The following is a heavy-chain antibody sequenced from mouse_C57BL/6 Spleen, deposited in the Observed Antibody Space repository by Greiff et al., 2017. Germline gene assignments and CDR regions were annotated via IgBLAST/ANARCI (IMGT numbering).Heavy chain of an antibody. CDR2: IRSKSSNDAT. Sequence: EVQLVEPGGGLVQPKGSLKLSCAASGFTFNTYAMHWIRQAPGKGLEWVARIRSKSSNDATYYADSVKVRFTISRDDSQSMLYLQMNNLKTEDTAMYYCVGDYYDFAYWGQGTLVTVSA. CDR1: GFTFNTYA. D-gene: IGHD2-4*01. V-gene: IGHV10-3*01. CDR3: VGDYYDFAY. J-gene: IGHJ3*01.